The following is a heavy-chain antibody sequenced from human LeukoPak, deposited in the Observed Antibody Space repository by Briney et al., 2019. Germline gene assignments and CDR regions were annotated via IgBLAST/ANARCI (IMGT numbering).Heavy chain of an antibody. CDR3: ARSPADYSNYYFDY. J-gene: IGHJ4*02. CDR1: GFTFSSYG. D-gene: IGHD4-11*01. V-gene: IGHV3-33*01. CDR2: IWYDGSNK. Sequence: PGRSLRLSRAASGFTFSSYGMHWVRQAPGKGLEWVAVIWYDGSNKYYADSVKGRFTISRDNSKNTLYLQMNSLRAEDTAVYYCARSPADYSNYYFDYWGQGTLVTVSS.